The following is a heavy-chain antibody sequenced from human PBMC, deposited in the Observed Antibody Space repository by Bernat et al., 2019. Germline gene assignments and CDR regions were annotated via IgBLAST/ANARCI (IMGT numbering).Heavy chain of an antibody. V-gene: IGHV4-4*02. CDR3: ARATYYYDSSGYIKYFQH. Sequence: QVQLQESGPGLVKPSGTLSLTCAVSGGPISSSNWWSWVRQPPGKGLEWIGEIYHSGSTNYNPSLKSRVTISVDKSKNQFSLKLSSVTAADTAVYYCARATYYYDSSGYIKYFQHWGQGTLVTVSS. CDR2: IYHSGST. J-gene: IGHJ1*01. CDR1: GGPISSSNW. D-gene: IGHD3-22*01.